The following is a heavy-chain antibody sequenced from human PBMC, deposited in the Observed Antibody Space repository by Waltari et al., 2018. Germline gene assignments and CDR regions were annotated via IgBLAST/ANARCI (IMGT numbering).Heavy chain of an antibody. CDR3: EKDGMTTVRPT. D-gene: IGHD4-17*01. CDR2: FNGRRSRK. V-gene: IGHV3-48*03. Sequence: QLVESGGGQAQPGESLRLSCATSGFRFCEFEMNWGRQAPGKGWEWIAVFNGRRSRKVDTESVQCRFTSARDNTDNSLFLQMDNLGADDTGTYDCEKDGMTTVRPTWGQGTLVTVSS. CDR1: GFRFCEFE. J-gene: IGHJ5*02.